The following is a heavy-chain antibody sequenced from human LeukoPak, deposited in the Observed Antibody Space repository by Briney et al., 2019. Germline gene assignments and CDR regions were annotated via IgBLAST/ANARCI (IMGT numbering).Heavy chain of an antibody. CDR3: AREQVGYNDY. V-gene: IGHV3-23*01. Sequence: GGSLRLSCVASGLTFRDYAMTWVRQAPGKGLEWVSSISGHGSTTYYADSVKGRFTISRDNSKNTFYLQLNSLRAEDTAVYYCAREQVGYNDYWGQGTLLSVSS. CDR1: GLTFRDYA. CDR2: ISGHGSTT. J-gene: IGHJ4*02. D-gene: IGHD3-10*01.